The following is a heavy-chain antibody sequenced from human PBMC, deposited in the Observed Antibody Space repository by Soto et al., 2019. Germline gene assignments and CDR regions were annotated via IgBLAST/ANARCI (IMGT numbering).Heavy chain of an antibody. CDR3: ARGRYGDY. Sequence: QVHLVQSGAEVKKPGASVKVSCKASGYTFTSYGITWVRQAPGQGLEWMGWISAHNGNTAYTQKLQGRVIVNRDTSTSPAHMELRSLRSDDTAVYYCARGRYGDYWGQGAVVTVSS. V-gene: IGHV1-18*01. D-gene: IGHD1-1*01. CDR2: ISAHNGNT. J-gene: IGHJ4*02. CDR1: GYTFTSYG.